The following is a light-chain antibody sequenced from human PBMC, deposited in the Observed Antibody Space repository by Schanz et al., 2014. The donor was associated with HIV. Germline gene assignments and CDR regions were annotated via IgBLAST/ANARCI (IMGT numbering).Light chain of an antibody. CDR1: SSDVGGYNY. J-gene: IGLJ3*02. CDR3: TLSSTNTCV. CDR2: EVS. V-gene: IGLV2-8*01. Sequence: QSALTQPPSASGSPGQSVTISCTGTSSDVGGYNYVSWYQQHPGKAPKLMIYEVSKRPSGVPDRFSGSKSGNTASLTVSGLQAEDEAEYFCTLSSTNTCVFGGGTKLTVL.